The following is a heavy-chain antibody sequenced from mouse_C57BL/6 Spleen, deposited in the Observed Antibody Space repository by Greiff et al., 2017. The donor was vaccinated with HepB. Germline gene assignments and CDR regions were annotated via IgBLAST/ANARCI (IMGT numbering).Heavy chain of an antibody. CDR2: IDPEDGDT. D-gene: IGHD1-1*01. Sequence: EVQLQQSGAELVRPGASVKLSCTASGFNIKDYYMHWVKQRPEQGLEWIGRIDPEDGDTEYAPKFQGKATMTADTSSNTAYLQLSSLTSEDTAVYYCTRYYGSSWYFDVWGTGTTVTVSS. V-gene: IGHV14-1*01. J-gene: IGHJ1*03. CDR3: TRYYGSSWYFDV. CDR1: GFNIKDYY.